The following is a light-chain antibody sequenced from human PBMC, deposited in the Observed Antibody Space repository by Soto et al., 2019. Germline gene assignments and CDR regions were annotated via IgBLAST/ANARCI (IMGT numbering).Light chain of an antibody. CDR2: WAS. V-gene: IGKV4-1*01. CDR1: QSVLYSSNNKNY. J-gene: IGKJ4*01. CDR3: QQDYSTPPST. Sequence: DIVMTQSPDSLAVSLGERATINCKSSQSVLYSSNNKNYLAWYQQKPGQPPKLLIYWASTRESGVPARFSGSGSVTDFTLTISSLQAEDVAVYDCQQDYSTPPSTFGGGTKVEIK.